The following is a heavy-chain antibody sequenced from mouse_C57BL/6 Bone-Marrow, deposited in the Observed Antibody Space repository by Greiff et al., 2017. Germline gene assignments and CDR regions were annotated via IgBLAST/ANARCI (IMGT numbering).Heavy chain of an antibody. J-gene: IGHJ3*01. CDR1: GFTFSDYG. V-gene: IGHV5-17*01. CDR2: ISSGSSTI. CDR3: ARGDCGSSPFAY. Sequence: EVKLMESGGGLVKPGGSLKLSCAASGFTFSDYGMHWVRQAPEKGLEWVAYISSGSSTIYYAATVKGRFTISRDNAKNTLFLQMTSLRSEDTAMYYCARGDCGSSPFAYWGQGTLVTVSA. D-gene: IGHD1-1*01.